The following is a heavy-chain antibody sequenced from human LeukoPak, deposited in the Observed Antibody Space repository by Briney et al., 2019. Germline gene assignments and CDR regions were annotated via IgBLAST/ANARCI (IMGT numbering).Heavy chain of an antibody. CDR1: GYTFTRSG. D-gene: IGHD3-3*01. V-gene: IGHV1-18*01. CDR2: ISAYNDNA. J-gene: IGHJ3*02. Sequence: GASVKSSCKASGYTFTRSGISWVRQAPGQGLEWRGWISAYNDNANYAQKLQGRFTMTTDTSTSTAYMELRSLRSDDTAVYYCARGRASGFGVGVRQVDAIDIWGQGTMVTASS. CDR3: ARGRASGFGVGVRQVDAIDI.